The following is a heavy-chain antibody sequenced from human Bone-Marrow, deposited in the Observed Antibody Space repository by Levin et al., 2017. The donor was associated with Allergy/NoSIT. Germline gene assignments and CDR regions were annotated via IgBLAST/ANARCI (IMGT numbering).Heavy chain of an antibody. CDR3: ARSSPVPTYYYGSGSYFFDY. Sequence: SQTLSLTCAVYGGSFRGYYWSWIRQPPGKGLEWIGEINHSGSTNYNPSLKSRVTISVDTSKNQFSLKLSSVTAADTAVYYCARSSPVPTYYYGSGSYFFDYWGQGTLVTVSS. V-gene: IGHV4-34*01. D-gene: IGHD3-10*01. J-gene: IGHJ4*02. CDR2: INHSGST. CDR1: GGSFRGYY.